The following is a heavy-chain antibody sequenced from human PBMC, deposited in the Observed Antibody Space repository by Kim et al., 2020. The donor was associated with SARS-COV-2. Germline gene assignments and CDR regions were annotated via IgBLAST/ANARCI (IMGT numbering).Heavy chain of an antibody. Sequence: GGSLRLSCAASGFTFSSYAMHWVRQAPGKGLEWVAVISYDGSNKDYADSVKGRFTISRDNSKNTLYLQMNSLRAEDTAVYYCAGTYYDFWSGLNSWGQGT. CDR2: ISYDGSNK. CDR1: GFTFSSYA. V-gene: IGHV3-30-3*01. D-gene: IGHD3-3*01. J-gene: IGHJ4*02. CDR3: AGTYYDFWSGLNS.